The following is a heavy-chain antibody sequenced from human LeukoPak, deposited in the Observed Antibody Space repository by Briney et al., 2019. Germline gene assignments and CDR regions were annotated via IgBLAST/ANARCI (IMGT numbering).Heavy chain of an antibody. J-gene: IGHJ4*02. D-gene: IGHD6-13*01. V-gene: IGHV4-59*08. CDR2: ISYSGNT. CDR1: GGSISSYY. Sequence: SETLSLTCTVSGGSISSYYWSWIRQPPGKGLEWIGYISYSGNTNYNPSLTSRVTISVDTSKNQFSLKLSSVTAADTAVYYCARQGGYIAPLAFWGQGTLVTVSA. CDR3: ARQGGYIAPLAF.